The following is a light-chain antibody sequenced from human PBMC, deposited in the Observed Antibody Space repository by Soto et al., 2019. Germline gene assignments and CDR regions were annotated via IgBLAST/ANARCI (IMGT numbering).Light chain of an antibody. Sequence: DIQMTQSPSSLSASVGDRVTITCRASQSISSYLNWYQQKPGKAPKLLIYAASSLQSGVPSRFSGSGSVTDFTLTISSLQPEDFATYYCQQRYSSNTFVQGTKVEIK. V-gene: IGKV1-39*01. CDR3: QQRYSSNT. CDR1: QSISSY. J-gene: IGKJ1*01. CDR2: AAS.